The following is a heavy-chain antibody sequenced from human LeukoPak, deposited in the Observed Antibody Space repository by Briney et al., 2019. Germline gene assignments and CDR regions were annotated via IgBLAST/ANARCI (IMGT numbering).Heavy chain of an antibody. CDR3: AGGTYYYDSSGYYPFDY. D-gene: IGHD3-22*01. Sequence: SVKVSCKASGYTFTGYYMHWVRQAPGQGLEWMGGIIPIFGTANYAQKFQGRATITTDESTSTAYMELSSLRSEDTAVYYCAGGTYYYDSSGYYPFDYWGQGTLVTVSS. CDR2: IIPIFGTA. V-gene: IGHV1-69*05. J-gene: IGHJ4*02. CDR1: GYTFTGYY.